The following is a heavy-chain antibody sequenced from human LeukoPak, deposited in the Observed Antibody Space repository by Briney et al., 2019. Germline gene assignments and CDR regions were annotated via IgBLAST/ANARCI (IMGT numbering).Heavy chain of an antibody. CDR3: ARGPATITMVRGVSCDI. Sequence: GASLKVSCKTSGYTFTGYYMHWVRQAPGQGLEWMGWINPNNGGTNYAQKFQGRVTMTRDTSISTAYMELSRLRSDDTAVYYCARGPATITMVRGVSCDIWGQGTMVTVSS. CDR1: GYTFTGYY. J-gene: IGHJ3*02. V-gene: IGHV1-2*02. D-gene: IGHD3-10*01. CDR2: INPNNGGT.